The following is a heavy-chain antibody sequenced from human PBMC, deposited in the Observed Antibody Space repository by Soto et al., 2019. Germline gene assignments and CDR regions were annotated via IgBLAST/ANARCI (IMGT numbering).Heavy chain of an antibody. V-gene: IGHV4-61*08. CDR2: IYYSGTT. CDR3: ERDGPNYNDISGYSPPPNGSAP. CDR1: GDSISSGGYY. D-gene: IGHD3-22*01. Sequence: PSETLSLTCTVSGDSISSGGYYWSWIRQPPGKGLEWIGYIYYSGTTNYNPSLKSRVTISVDTSKNQFSLKLSSVTAADTAVYYCERDGPNYNDISGYSPPPNGSAPWGQGTLVTVP. J-gene: IGHJ5*02.